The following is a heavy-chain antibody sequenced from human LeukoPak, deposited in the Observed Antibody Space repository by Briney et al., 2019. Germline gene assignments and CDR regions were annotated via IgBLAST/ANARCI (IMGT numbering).Heavy chain of an antibody. CDR3: STGSGHAFDI. CDR1: GFTFSSYW. Sequence: GGSLRLSCAASGFTFSSYWMHWVRQVPGKGLVWVSGINSDGSSTSYADSVKGRFTISRDNAKNTLYVQINSLRAEDTAVYYCSTGSGHAFDIWGRGTMVTVSS. V-gene: IGHV3-74*01. D-gene: IGHD3-10*01. J-gene: IGHJ3*02. CDR2: INSDGSST.